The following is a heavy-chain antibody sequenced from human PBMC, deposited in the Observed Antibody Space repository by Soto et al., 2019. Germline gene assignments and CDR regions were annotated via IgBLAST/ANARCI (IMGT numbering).Heavy chain of an antibody. CDR1: GGTFSSYT. V-gene: IGHV1-69*02. CDR2: IIPILGIA. J-gene: IGHJ6*03. CDR3: AREYGDEITGYYYYMHV. Sequence: QVQLVQSGAEVKKPGSSVKVSCKASGGTFSSYTISWLRQAPGQGLEWRGRIIPILGIANYARKCQGRVTITADKSTSTAYMELSSLRSEDTAVYYCAREYGDEITGYYYYMHVWGKGTTVTASS. D-gene: IGHD4-17*01.